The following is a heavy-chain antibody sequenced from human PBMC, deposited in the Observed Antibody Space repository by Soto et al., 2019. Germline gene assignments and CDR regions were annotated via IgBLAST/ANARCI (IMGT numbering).Heavy chain of an antibody. Sequence: EVQLLGSGGGLVQPGGSLKLSCAASGFTFSSYAMSWVRQAPGKGLEWVSAISGSGGSTYYADSVKGRFTISRDNSKNTLYLQMNSLRSEDTAVYYCAKGSRFLEWSQFDPWGQGTLVTVSS. CDR2: ISGSGGST. D-gene: IGHD3-3*01. V-gene: IGHV3-23*01. J-gene: IGHJ5*02. CDR1: GFTFSSYA. CDR3: AKGSRFLEWSQFDP.